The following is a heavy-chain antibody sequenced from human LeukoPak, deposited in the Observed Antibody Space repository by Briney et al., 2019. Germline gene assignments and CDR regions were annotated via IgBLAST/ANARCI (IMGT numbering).Heavy chain of an antibody. J-gene: IGHJ4*02. D-gene: IGHD3-9*01. CDR3: ARVGRYFDWLSHGDY. CDR1: GGTFSSYA. Sequence: SVKVSCKASGGTFSSYAISWVRQAPGQGLEWMGGIIPIFGTANYAQKFQGRVTMTRDTSTSTVYMELSSLRSEDTAVYYCARVGRYFDWLSHGDYWGQGTLVTVSS. V-gene: IGHV1-69*05. CDR2: IIPIFGTA.